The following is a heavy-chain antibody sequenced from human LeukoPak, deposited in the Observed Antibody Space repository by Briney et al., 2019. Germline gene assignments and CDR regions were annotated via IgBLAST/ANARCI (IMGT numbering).Heavy chain of an antibody. CDR3: AKDAGNYFDY. CDR1: GFTFDDYT. D-gene: IGHD1-1*01. V-gene: IGHV3-43*01. CDR2: ISWDGGST. J-gene: IGHJ4*02. Sequence: GGSLRLSCAASGFTFDDYTMHWVRQVRGKGLEWVSLISWDGGSTYYADSVKGRFTISRDNSKNSLYLQMNSLRTEDTALYYCAKDAGNYFDYWGQGTLVTVSS.